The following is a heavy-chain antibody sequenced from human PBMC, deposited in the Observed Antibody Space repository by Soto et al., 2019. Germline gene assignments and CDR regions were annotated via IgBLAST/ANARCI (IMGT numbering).Heavy chain of an antibody. Sequence: GGSLRLSCAASGFTFSNAWMNWVRQAPGKGLEWVGRIKSKTDGGTTDYAAPVKGRFTISRDDSKNTLYLQMNSLKTEDTAVYYCTTPEYSSSWFPYFDYWGQGTLVTVS. V-gene: IGHV3-15*07. CDR1: GFTFSNAW. D-gene: IGHD6-13*01. CDR3: TTPEYSSSWFPYFDY. J-gene: IGHJ4*02. CDR2: IKSKTDGGTT.